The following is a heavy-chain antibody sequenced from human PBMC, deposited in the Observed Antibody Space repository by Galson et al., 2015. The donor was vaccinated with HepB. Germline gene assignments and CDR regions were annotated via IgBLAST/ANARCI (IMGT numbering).Heavy chain of an antibody. CDR1: GFTFSSYG. CDR3: AKDRYPDY. Sequence: SLRLSCAASGFTFSSYGMHWVRQAPGKGLEWVAVISYDGSNKYYADSVKGRFTISRDNSKNTLYLQMNSLRAEDTAVYYCAKDRYPDYWGQGTLVTVSS. J-gene: IGHJ4*02. D-gene: IGHD1-1*01. V-gene: IGHV3-30*18. CDR2: ISYDGSNK.